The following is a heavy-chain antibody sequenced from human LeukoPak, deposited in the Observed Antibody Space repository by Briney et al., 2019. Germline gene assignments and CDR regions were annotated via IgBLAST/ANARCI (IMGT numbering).Heavy chain of an antibody. CDR2: ISGSGGST. CDR3: ANVGPYSNAFYYYYGMDV. CDR1: GFTFSSYA. D-gene: IGHD4-11*01. Sequence: PGGSLRLSCAASGFTFSSYAMSWVRQAPGKGLEWVSAISGSGGSTYYADSVKGRFTISRDNSKNTRYLQMNSLRAEDTAVYYCANVGPYSNAFYYYYGMDVWGQGTTVTVSS. J-gene: IGHJ6*02. V-gene: IGHV3-23*01.